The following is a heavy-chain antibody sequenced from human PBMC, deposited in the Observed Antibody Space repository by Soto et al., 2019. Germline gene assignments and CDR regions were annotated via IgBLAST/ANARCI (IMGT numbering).Heavy chain of an antibody. Sequence: GGSLRLSCAASGFTFSSYSMNWVRQAPGKGLEWVSYISSSSSTIYSADSVKGRFTISRDNAKNSVFLQMNSLRDGDTALYYCARDIDHSFDYWGQGTLVTVSS. J-gene: IGHJ4*02. CDR1: GFTFSSYS. D-gene: IGHD2-15*01. CDR2: ISSSSSTI. CDR3: ARDIDHSFDY. V-gene: IGHV3-48*02.